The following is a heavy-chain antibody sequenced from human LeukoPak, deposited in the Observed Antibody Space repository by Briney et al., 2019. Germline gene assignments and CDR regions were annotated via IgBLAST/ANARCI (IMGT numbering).Heavy chain of an antibody. CDR1: GYTFTGYY. CDR2: INPNSGGT. CDR3: ARDINWNYGDAFDI. J-gene: IGHJ3*02. D-gene: IGHD1-7*01. V-gene: IGHV1-2*02. Sequence: ASVKVSCKASGYTFTGYYMHWVRQAPGQGLEWMGWINPNSGGTNYAQKFQGRVTMTRDTSISTAYMELSRLRSDDTAVYYCARDINWNYGDAFDIWGQGQWSPSLQ.